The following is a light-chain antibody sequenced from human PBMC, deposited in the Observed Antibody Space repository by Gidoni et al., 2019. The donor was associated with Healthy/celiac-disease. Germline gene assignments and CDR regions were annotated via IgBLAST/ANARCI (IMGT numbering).Light chain of an antibody. V-gene: IGKV4-1*01. CDR2: WAS. J-gene: IGKJ5*01. Sequence: DIVMNQPPDSLAVSLGERATINCKSSQSVLYSSNNKNYLAWYQQKPGQPPKLLISWASTRESGVPDRFSGSGSGTDFTLTISSLQAEDVAVYYCQQYYSTPPTFGQGTRLEIK. CDR3: QQYYSTPPT. CDR1: QSVLYSSNNKNY.